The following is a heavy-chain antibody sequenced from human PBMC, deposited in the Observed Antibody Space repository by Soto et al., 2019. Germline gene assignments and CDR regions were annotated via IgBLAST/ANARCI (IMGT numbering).Heavy chain of an antibody. CDR2: ISSTTNYI. Sequence: GGSLRLSCAPSGFTFTRYSMNWVRQAPGKGLEWVSSISSTTNYIYYADSMKGRFTVSRDNAKNSVYLEMNSLSAEDTAVYYCARESEDLTSNFDYWGQGTLVTVSS. CDR1: GFTFTRYS. V-gene: IGHV3-21*01. J-gene: IGHJ4*02. CDR3: ARESEDLTSNFDY.